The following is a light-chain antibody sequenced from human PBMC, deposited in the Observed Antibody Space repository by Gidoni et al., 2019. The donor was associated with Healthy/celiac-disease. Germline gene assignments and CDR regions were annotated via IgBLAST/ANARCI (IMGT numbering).Light chain of an antibody. CDR3: CSYAGSCYV. V-gene: IGLV2-11*01. CDR2: DVS. J-gene: IGLJ1*01. CDR1: SSDVGGYNY. Sequence: QSALTPPRSVSRSPGQSVTIPCTGTSSDVGGYNYVSWYQQHPGKAPKPMIYDVSKRPSGDPYRFSGSKSGNTASLTSSGLQAEDEADYYCCSYAGSCYVFGTGTKVTVL.